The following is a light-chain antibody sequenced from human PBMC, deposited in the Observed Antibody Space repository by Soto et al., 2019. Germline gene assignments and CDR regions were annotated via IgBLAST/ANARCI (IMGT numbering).Light chain of an antibody. CDR2: GVS. V-gene: IGKV3-15*01. Sequence: EIVMTQSPATLSVSPGERATLSCRASQSVSSKLAWFQQKPGQAPSLLIYGVSTRATGVPVRFSGSGSGIEFTLTINSLQSEDFAVYYCQQYNNWPHTFGQGTKLEIK. CDR1: QSVSSK. CDR3: QQYNNWPHT. J-gene: IGKJ2*01.